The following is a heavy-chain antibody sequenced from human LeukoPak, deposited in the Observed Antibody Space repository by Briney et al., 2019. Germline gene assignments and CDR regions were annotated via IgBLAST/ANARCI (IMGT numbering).Heavy chain of an antibody. CDR1: GFTFSSYA. CDR3: ARAGISSSAEYLQH. D-gene: IGHD6-6*01. V-gene: IGHV3-30-3*01. CDR2: ISYDGSNK. J-gene: IGHJ1*01. Sequence: GRSLRLSCAASGFTFSSYAMHWVRQAPGKGLEWVAVISYDGSNKYYADSVKGRFTISRDNSKNTLYLQMNSLRAEDTAVYYCARAGISSSAEYLQHWGQGTLVTVSS.